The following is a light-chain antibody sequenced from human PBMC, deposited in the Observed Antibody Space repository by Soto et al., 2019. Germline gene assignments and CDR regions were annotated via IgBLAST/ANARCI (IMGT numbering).Light chain of an antibody. J-gene: IGKJ2*01. CDR3: QQYDRAPDT. Sequence: EIVLTQSPGTLSLSPGERASLSCRASQRLGRSYLAWHKQKPGQAPRLLIYGVSTRATGIQDRFSGSGSGTDFSLTISILEPEDFAVYYCQQYDRAPDTFGQGTKLEIK. V-gene: IGKV3-20*01. CDR2: GVS. CDR1: QRLGRSY.